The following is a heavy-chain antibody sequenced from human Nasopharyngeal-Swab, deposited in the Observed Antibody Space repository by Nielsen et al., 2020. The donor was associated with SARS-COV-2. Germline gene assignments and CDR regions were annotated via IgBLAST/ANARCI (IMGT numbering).Heavy chain of an antibody. CDR3: ARDPLNYGDYFDY. Sequence: GGSLRLSCAASGFTFSSYSMNWVRQAPGKGLEWVSYISSSSSTIYYADSVKGRFTISRDNAKNTLYLQMNSLRAEDTAVYYCARDPLNYGDYFDYWDQGTLVTVSS. D-gene: IGHD4-17*01. CDR1: GFTFSSYS. V-gene: IGHV3-48*04. CDR2: ISSSSSTI. J-gene: IGHJ4*02.